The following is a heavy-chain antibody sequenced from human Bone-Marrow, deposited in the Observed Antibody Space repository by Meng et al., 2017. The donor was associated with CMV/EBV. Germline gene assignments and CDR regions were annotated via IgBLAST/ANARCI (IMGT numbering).Heavy chain of an antibody. D-gene: IGHD1-26*01. CDR2: ISAYNGNT. J-gene: IGHJ3*02. CDR3: AAPVGATITASDAFDI. CDR1: GYTFTSYG. V-gene: IGHV1-18*01. Sequence: ASVKVSCKASGYTFTSYGISWVRQAPGQGLEWMGWISAYNGNTNYAQKLQGRVTMTTDTSTSTAYMELRSLRSDDTAVYYCAAPVGATITASDAFDIWGQGTMVTVSS.